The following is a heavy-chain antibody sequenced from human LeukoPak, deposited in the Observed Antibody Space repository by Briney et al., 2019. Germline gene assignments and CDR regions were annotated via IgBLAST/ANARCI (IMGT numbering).Heavy chain of an antibody. J-gene: IGHJ6*02. V-gene: IGHV4-34*01. Sequence: SETLSLTCAVYGGSFSGYYWSWIRQPPGKGLEWIGEINHSGSTNYNPSLKSRVTIPVDTSKNQFSLKLSSVTAADTAVYYCARGLGRPRYYYGMDVWGQGTTVTVSS. CDR2: INHSGST. CDR3: ARGLGRPRYYYGMDV. CDR1: GGSFSGYY.